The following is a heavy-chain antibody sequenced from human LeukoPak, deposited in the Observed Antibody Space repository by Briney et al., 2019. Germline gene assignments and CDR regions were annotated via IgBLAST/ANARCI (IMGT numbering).Heavy chain of an antibody. CDR2: IIPIFGTA. CDR3: ARKPGGWYGDPFSYSQH. J-gene: IGHJ1*01. CDR1: GGTFSSYA. D-gene: IGHD6-19*01. Sequence: SVKVSCKASGGTFSSYAISWVRQAPGQGLEWMGRIIPIFGTANYAQKFQGRVTITTDESTSTAYMELSSLRSEDTAVYYWARKPGGWYGDPFSYSQHGGQGTLVTVP. V-gene: IGHV1-69*05.